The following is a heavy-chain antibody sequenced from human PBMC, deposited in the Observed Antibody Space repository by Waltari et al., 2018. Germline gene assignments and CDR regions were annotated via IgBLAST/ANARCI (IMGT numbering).Heavy chain of an antibody. CDR2: ISYSGST. CDR1: GGSITSSTYY. CDR3: AREPGWVILRRPYDK. V-gene: IGHV4-39*07. J-gene: IGHJ4*02. Sequence: QLQLQESGPGLVKPSETLSLTCTVSGGSITSSTYYWGWLRQPPGKGLEWVGSISYSGSTYYNPSLKSRVTISVDTSKTQFSLKLSSVTAADTAVYYCAREPGWVILRRPYDKWGQGILVTVSS. D-gene: IGHD2-15*01.